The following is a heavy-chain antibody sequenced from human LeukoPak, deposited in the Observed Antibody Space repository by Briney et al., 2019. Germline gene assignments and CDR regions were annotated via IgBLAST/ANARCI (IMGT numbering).Heavy chain of an antibody. CDR2: MNHSGST. Sequence: SETLSLTCAVYGGSFSGYYWSWIRQPPGKGLEWIGEMNHSGSTNYNPSLKSRVTISVDTSKNQFSLKLSSVTAADTAVYYCARGLSVCSGGSCYRGYYYYGMDVWGQGTTVTVSS. CDR1: GGSFSGYY. D-gene: IGHD2-15*01. V-gene: IGHV4-34*01. CDR3: ARGLSVCSGGSCYRGYYYYGMDV. J-gene: IGHJ6*02.